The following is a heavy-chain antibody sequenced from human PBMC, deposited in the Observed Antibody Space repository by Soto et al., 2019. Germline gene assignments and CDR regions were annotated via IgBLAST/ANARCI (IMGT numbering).Heavy chain of an antibody. J-gene: IGHJ5*02. CDR2: ISYDGSNK. D-gene: IGHD2-15*01. CDR3: AREGYCSGGSCYWNWFDP. Sequence: RGSLRLSCAASGFTFSSYAMHWVRQAPGKGLEWVAVISYDGSNKYYADSVKGRFTISRDNSKNTLYLQMNSLRAEDTAVYYCAREGYCSGGSCYWNWFDP. CDR1: GFTFSSYA. V-gene: IGHV3-30-3*01.